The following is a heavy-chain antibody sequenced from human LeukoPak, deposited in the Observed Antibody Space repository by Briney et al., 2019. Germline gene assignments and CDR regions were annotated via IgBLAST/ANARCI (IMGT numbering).Heavy chain of an antibody. D-gene: IGHD6-6*01. CDR2: IYHSGST. CDR1: GYSISSGYY. CDR3: ARHSSYSSSGFDY. J-gene: IGHJ4*02. Sequence: PSETLSLTCAVSGYSISSGYYWGWIRQPPGKGLEWIGSIYHSGSTYYNPSLKSRVTISVDTSKNQFSLKLSSVTAADTAVYHCARHSSYSSSGFDYWGRGTLVTVSS. V-gene: IGHV4-38-2*01.